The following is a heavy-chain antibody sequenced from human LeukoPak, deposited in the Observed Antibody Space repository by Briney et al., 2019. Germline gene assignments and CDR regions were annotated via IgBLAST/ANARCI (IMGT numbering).Heavy chain of an antibody. CDR3: AREVRGRDGYPDVFDI. V-gene: IGHV4-59*12. CDR1: GGSISSYY. D-gene: IGHD5-24*01. Sequence: PSETLSLTCTVSGGSISSYYWSWIRQPPGKGLEWIGYIYYSGSTNYNPSLKSRVTISVDTSKNQFSLKLSSVTAADTAVYYCAREVRGRDGYPDVFDIWGQGTMVTVSS. CDR2: IYYSGST. J-gene: IGHJ3*02.